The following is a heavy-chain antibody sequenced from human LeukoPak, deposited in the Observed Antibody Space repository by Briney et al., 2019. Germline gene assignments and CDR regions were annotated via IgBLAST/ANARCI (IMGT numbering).Heavy chain of an antibody. Sequence: SETLSLTCTISGGSISSGGYYWSWIRQHPGKGLEWIGYIYYSGSTYYNPSLKSRVTISVDTSKNQFSLKLSSVTAADTAVYYCARGLWDSTGFDYWGQGTLVTVSS. CDR3: ARGLWDSTGFDY. CDR2: IYYSGST. J-gene: IGHJ4*02. V-gene: IGHV4-31*03. D-gene: IGHD2/OR15-2a*01. CDR1: GGSISSGGYY.